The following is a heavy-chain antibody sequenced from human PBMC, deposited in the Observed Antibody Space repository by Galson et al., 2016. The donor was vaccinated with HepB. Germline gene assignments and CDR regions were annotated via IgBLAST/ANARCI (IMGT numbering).Heavy chain of an antibody. J-gene: IGHJ6*02. CDR1: RFTFSSYA. Sequence: SLRLSCAASRFTFSSYAMSWVRQAPGKGLEWVSAISGSGGSTYYADSVKGRFTISRDNSKNTLYLQMNSLRAEDTAVYYCARYYDILTGYSNYGMDVWGQGTTVTVSS. CDR3: ARYYDILTGYSNYGMDV. CDR2: ISGSGGST. D-gene: IGHD3-9*01. V-gene: IGHV3-23*01.